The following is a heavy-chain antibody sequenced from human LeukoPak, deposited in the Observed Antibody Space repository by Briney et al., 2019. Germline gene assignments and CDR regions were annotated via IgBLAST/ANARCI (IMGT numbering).Heavy chain of an antibody. D-gene: IGHD1-20*01. V-gene: IGHV4-39*01. CDR2: IYYSGST. J-gene: IGHJ6*02. Sequence: SETLSLTCTVSGGSISSSSYYWGWIRQPPGKGLEWIGSIYYSGSTYYDPSLKSRVTISVDTSKNQFSLKLSSVTAADTAVYYCARPPHYNFGYYYYGMDVWGQGTTVTVSS. CDR1: GGSISSSSYY. CDR3: ARPPHYNFGYYYYGMDV.